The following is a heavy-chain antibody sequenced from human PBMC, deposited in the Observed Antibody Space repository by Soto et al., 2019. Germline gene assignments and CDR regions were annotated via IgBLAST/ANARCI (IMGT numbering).Heavy chain of an antibody. V-gene: IGHV1-8*01. CDR2: MNPNSGNT. CDR1: GYTFTSYD. CDR3: ARDSYADGWFDP. Sequence: GASVKVSCKASGYTFTSYDINWVRQATGQGLEWMGWMNPNSGNTGYAQKFQGRVTMTRNTSISTAYMELSSLRSEDTAVYYCARDSYADGWFDPWGRGTLVTVSS. D-gene: IGHD3-16*01. J-gene: IGHJ5*02.